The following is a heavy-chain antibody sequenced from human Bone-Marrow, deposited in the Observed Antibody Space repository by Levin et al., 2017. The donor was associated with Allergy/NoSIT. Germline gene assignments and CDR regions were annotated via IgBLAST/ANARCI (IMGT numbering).Heavy chain of an antibody. CDR1: GFSFTDCW. V-gene: IGHV3-15*01. J-gene: IGHJ4*02. CDR2: IKRTADGGTT. CDR3: VTGVGTTSVDY. D-gene: IGHD1/OR15-1a*01. Sequence: GSLRLSCAASGFSFTDCWMTWVRQTPGEGLEWIGQIKRTADGGTTFYAAPVKGRFTIPRDDSKNTVYLQMNSLKIEDTAIYYCVTGVGTTSVDYWGQGTLVTVSS.